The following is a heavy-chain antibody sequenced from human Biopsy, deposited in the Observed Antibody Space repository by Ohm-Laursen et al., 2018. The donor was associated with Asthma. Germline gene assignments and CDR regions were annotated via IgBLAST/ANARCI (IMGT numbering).Heavy chain of an antibody. CDR2: IYSGGTS. D-gene: IGHD6-19*01. V-gene: IGHV3-53*01. J-gene: IGHJ4*02. CDR1: GFTVSRDH. CDR3: ARGDSSGWSHYYFDY. Sequence: LRLSCAASGFTVSRDHMFWGRQAPGKGLERVSVIYSGGTSDTADSVRGRFTISRDFYKNTLYLQMDSLRAEDTAVYYCARGDSSGWSHYYFDYWGQGTLVTVSS.